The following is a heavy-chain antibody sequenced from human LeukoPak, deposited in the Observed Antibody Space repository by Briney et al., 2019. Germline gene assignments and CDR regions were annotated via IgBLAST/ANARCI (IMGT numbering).Heavy chain of an antibody. D-gene: IGHD4-17*01. CDR2: IYTSGST. CDR3: ACEVTVATFPSGFDP. V-gene: IGHV4-61*02. J-gene: IGHJ5*02. Sequence: PSQTLSLTCTVSGGSISSGSYYWSWIRQPAGKGLEWIGRIYTSGSTNYNPSLKSRVTISVDTSKNQFSLRLSSVTAADTAVYYCACEVTVATFPSGFDPWGQGTLVTVSS. CDR1: GGSISSGSYY.